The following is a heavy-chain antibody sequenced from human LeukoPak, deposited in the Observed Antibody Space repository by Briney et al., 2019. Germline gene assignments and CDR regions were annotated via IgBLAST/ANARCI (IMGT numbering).Heavy chain of an antibody. CDR2: IYHSGST. J-gene: IGHJ6*03. CDR1: GYSISSGYY. CDR3: AREPSGYDYRYYYYMDV. D-gene: IGHD5-12*01. Sequence: SETLSLTCTVSGYSISSGYYWGWIRQPPGKGLEWIGSIYHSGSTYYNPSLKSRVTISVDTSKNQFSLKLSSVTAADTAVYYCAREPSGYDYRYYYYMDVWGKGTTVTVSS. V-gene: IGHV4-38-2*02.